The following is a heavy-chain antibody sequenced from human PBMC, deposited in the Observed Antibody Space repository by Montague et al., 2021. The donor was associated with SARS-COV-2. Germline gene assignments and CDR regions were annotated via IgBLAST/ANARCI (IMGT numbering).Heavy chain of an antibody. CDR1: GGSISSGSYY. V-gene: IGHV4-61*02. CDR3: IRGLASVDS. Sequence: TRSLTCTVSGGSISSGSYYWSWIRQPARKGLEWIGRVYASGITNYNPSLKSRVTISLDTSKNQFSMRLSSVTAADTAPYYCIRGLASVDSWGQGSLVTF. CDR2: VYASGIT. J-gene: IGHJ5*01.